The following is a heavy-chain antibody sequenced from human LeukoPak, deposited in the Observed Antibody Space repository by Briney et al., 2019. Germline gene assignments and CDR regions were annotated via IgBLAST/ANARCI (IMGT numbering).Heavy chain of an antibody. D-gene: IGHD2-2*01. CDR1: GFTFSTYG. V-gene: IGHV3-30*02. J-gene: IGHJ4*02. CDR3: AKGRVPAATNFDY. Sequence: GGSLRLSCAASGFTFSTYGMHWVRQAPGKGLEWVAFIRYDGSNKYYADSVKGRFTISRDNSKNTLYLQMNSLRAEDTAVYYCAKGRVPAATNFDYWGQGTLVTVSS. CDR2: IRYDGSNK.